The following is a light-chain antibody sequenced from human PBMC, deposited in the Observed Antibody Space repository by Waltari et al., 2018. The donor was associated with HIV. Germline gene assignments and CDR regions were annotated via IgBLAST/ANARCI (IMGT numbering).Light chain of an antibody. J-gene: IGLJ3*02. CDR3: AAWDASLSAWV. CDR1: SSNIGSNY. V-gene: IGLV1-47*01. Sequence: QSVLTQPPSASGTPGQRVTISCSGSSSNIGSNYVYWYQQLPGTAPKLLILRNDQLPSGVPDRCSGSKSGASASLAISGLRSEDEADYYCAAWDASLSAWVFGGGTRLTVL. CDR2: RND.